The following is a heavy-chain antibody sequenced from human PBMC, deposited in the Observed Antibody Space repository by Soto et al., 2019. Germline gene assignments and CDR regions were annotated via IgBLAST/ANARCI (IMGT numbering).Heavy chain of an antibody. J-gene: IGHJ4*02. V-gene: IGHV3-30-3*01. CDR3: ARGHSSGWYGVNDY. Sequence: GGSLRLSCAASGFTFSSYAMHWVRQAPGKGLEWVAVISYDGSNKYYADSVKGRFTISRDNSKNTLYLQMNSLRAEDTAVYYCARGHSSGWYGVNDYWGQGTLVTVSS. CDR2: ISYDGSNK. D-gene: IGHD6-19*01. CDR1: GFTFSSYA.